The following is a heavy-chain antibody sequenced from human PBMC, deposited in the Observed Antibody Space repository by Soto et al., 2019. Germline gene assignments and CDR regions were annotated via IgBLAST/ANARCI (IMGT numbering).Heavy chain of an antibody. CDR1: GFSLSTRGVG. CDR2: IYWDDDR. D-gene: IGHD3-10*01. CDR3: ARSLWSGELL. V-gene: IGHV2-5*02. J-gene: IGHJ4*02. Sequence: QITLKESGPTLVKPTQTLTLTCSFSGFSLSTRGVGVGWIRQPPGKALEWLALIYWDDDRRYSPSLKSRLTITKDTSKTQVVLTMTNMDPVDTATYYCARSLWSGELLWGQGTLVTVSS.